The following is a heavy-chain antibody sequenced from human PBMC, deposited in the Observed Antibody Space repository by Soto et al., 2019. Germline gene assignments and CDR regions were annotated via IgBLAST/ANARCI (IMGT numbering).Heavy chain of an antibody. CDR1: GGSISSSSYY. V-gene: IGHV4-39*01. Sequence: QLQLQESGPGLVKPSETLSLTCTVSGGSISSSSYYWGWIRQPPGKGLEWIGSIYYSGSTYYNPSLKRRVTISVDTSKNQCSLKLSSVTAADTAVYYCASPASAWSGYYMKRPPPFDYWGQGTLVTVSS. D-gene: IGHD3-3*01. CDR3: ASPASAWSGYYMKRPPPFDY. CDR2: IYYSGST. J-gene: IGHJ4*02.